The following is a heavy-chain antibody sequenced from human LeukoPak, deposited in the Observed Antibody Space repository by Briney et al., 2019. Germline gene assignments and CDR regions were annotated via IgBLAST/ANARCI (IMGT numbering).Heavy chain of an antibody. V-gene: IGHV3-74*01. CDR3: ASDSPYYGMDV. J-gene: IGHJ6*02. CDR2: INSDGSAT. Sequence: RQXPGKGLLWVSRINSDGSATIYADSVRGRFTISRDNAKNTLYLQMSGLRVEDTAVYHCASDSPYYGMDVWGQGTTVTVSS.